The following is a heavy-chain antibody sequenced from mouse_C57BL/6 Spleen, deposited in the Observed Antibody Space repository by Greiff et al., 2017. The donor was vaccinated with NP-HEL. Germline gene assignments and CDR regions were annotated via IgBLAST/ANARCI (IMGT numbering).Heavy chain of an antibody. D-gene: IGHD2-4*01. CDR3: ARHGSYDYDHYYAMDY. J-gene: IGHJ4*01. V-gene: IGHV2-6-1*01. CDR2: IWSDGST. Sequence: QVQLKESGPGLVAPSQSLSITCTVSGFSLTSYGVHWVRQPPGKGLEWLVVIWSDGSTTYNSALKSRLSISKDNSKSQVFLKMNSLQTDDTAMYYCARHGSYDYDHYYAMDYWGQGTSVTVSS. CDR1: GFSLTSYG.